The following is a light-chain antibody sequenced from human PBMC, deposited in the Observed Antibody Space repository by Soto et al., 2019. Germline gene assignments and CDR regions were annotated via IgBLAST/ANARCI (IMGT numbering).Light chain of an antibody. J-gene: IGKJ2*01. CDR1: QSLLHSNGYTY. Sequence: DLVLTQSPLSLPVTPGEPASISCTSSQSLLHSNGYTYLDWYLQKPGQSPQLLIYLGSNRASGVPDRFSGSGSGTDFTLKISRVEPEDVGVYYCMQTLQTPMYTFGQGTKLEI. CDR3: MQTLQTPMYT. V-gene: IGKV2-28*01. CDR2: LGS.